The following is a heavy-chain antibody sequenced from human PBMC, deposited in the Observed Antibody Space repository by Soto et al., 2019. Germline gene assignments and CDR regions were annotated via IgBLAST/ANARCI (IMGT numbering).Heavy chain of an antibody. CDR2: ISAYNGNT. V-gene: IGHV1-18*01. CDR1: GYTSTSYG. D-gene: IGHD2-2*01. CDR3: ARDKGGYCSSTSCPNFDY. J-gene: IGHJ4*02. Sequence: ASVKVSCKASGYTSTSYGISWVRQAPGQGLEWMGWISAYNGNTNYAQKLQGRVTMTTDTSTSTAYMELRSLRSDDTAVYYCARDKGGYCSSTSCPNFDYWGQGTLVTVSS.